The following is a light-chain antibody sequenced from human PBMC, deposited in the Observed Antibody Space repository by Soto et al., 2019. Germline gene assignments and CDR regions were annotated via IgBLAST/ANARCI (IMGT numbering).Light chain of an antibody. Sequence: DIQMTQSPSSLSASVGETVIISCRASESITRYLHWYQSKPGKAPRLLISGASSLQSGDPSRFSGSYSGTDFTLTIRSLQPEDFATYYCRQSYSNPLTFGGGTKVEMK. V-gene: IGKV1-39*01. CDR1: ESITRY. CDR2: GAS. J-gene: IGKJ4*01. CDR3: RQSYSNPLT.